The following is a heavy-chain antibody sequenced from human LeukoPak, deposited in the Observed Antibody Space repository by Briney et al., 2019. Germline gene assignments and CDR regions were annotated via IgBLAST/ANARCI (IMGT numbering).Heavy chain of an antibody. CDR1: GFTFSNAW. Sequence: PGGSLRLSCAASGFTFSNAWMSWVRQAPGKGLEWVGRIKSKTDGGTTDYAAPVKGRFTISRDDSKNTLYLQMNSLKTEDTAVYYCTTDLKHPHHNFYCSGGSCYSVHYYYYYMDVWGKGTTVTVSS. J-gene: IGHJ6*03. CDR2: IKSKTDGGTT. V-gene: IGHV3-15*01. D-gene: IGHD2-15*01. CDR3: TTDLKHPHHNFYCSGGSCYSVHYYYYYMDV.